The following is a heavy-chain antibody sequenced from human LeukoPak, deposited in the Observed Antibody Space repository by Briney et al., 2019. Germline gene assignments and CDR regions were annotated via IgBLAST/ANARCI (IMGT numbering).Heavy chain of an antibody. CDR3: ARDRPPYSSLASFDY. CDR1: GYAISSGYY. V-gene: IGHV4-38-2*02. CDR2: IYHDGST. J-gene: IGHJ4*02. Sequence: SETLSLTCTVSGYAISSGYYWGWIRQTPGKGLEWIARIYHDGSTHYNPSLKSRATMSVDTSKNQFSLKLSSVTAADTAVYYCARDRPPYSSLASFDYWGQGTLVTVSS. D-gene: IGHD6-6*01.